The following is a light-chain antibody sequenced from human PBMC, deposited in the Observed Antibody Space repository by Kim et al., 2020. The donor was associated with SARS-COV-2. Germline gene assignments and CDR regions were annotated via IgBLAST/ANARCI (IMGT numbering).Light chain of an antibody. V-gene: IGLV3-19*01. Sequence: ALVRDIRITCQRDSLRSYLANWYRQRPGQAPVVVIYAKNNRPSGIPDRFSGSGSGNTASLTITGAQAEDEADYYCNCRHSSGRSYVFGTGTKVTVL. CDR2: AKN. CDR1: SLRSYL. J-gene: IGLJ1*01. CDR3: NCRHSSGRSYV.